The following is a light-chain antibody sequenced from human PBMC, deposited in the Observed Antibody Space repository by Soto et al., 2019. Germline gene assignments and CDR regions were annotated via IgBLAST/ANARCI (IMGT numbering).Light chain of an antibody. Sequence: DIQRTQSPSTLSASVGDRVTITGRASQSLSSYLAWYQKKPGKDPNLLIYDASNLESGVPSRFSGSGSGTEFTLTISRLQPDDFATYDCQQYNSYPITFGQGTRLEIK. J-gene: IGKJ5*01. CDR2: DAS. CDR1: QSLSSY. V-gene: IGKV1-5*01. CDR3: QQYNSYPIT.